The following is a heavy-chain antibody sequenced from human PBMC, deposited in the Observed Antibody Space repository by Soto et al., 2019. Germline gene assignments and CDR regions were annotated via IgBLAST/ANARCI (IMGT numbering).Heavy chain of an antibody. V-gene: IGHV4-31*01. CDR2: IYYSGST. Sequence: QVQLQESGPGLVKPSQTLSLTCTVSCGSISSGGHYWSWIRQHPGKGLEWIGYIYYSGSTYYNTSLKSLVTRSVDTSKTQFSLKLSSVTAADTAVYYCARGLQTHWFDPWGQGTLVTVSS. CDR1: CGSISSGGHY. J-gene: IGHJ5*02. CDR3: ARGLQTHWFDP.